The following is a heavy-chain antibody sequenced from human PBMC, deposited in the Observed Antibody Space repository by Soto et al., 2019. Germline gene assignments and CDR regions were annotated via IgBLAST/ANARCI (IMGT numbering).Heavy chain of an antibody. CDR2: IDYSGST. D-gene: IGHD3-22*01. CDR1: GGSISSGGYY. CDR3: ARTTVTYYYDSSGYYPPLYYFDY. V-gene: IGHV4-31*03. J-gene: IGHJ4*02. Sequence: LSLTCTVSGGSISSGGYYWSWIRQHPGKGLEWIGYIDYSGSTYYNPSLKSRVTISVDTSKNQFSLKLSSVTAADTAVYYCARTTVTYYYDSSGYYPPLYYFDYCGQGTLVTVSS.